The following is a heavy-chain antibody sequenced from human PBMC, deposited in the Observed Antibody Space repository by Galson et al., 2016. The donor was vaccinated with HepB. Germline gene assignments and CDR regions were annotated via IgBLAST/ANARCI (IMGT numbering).Heavy chain of an antibody. CDR1: GDSVNSQTW. CDR3: ARNRDFGMDV. D-gene: IGHD2/OR15-2a*01. V-gene: IGHV4-4*02. Sequence: SETLSLTCAVSGDSVNSQTWWSWVRQPPGKGLEWIGEIYQHGGANYNSSLRGRVTLSVDQSKNQISLEVTSVTAADAAVYYCARNRDFGMDVWGQGTTVAVSS. J-gene: IGHJ6*02. CDR2: IYQHGGA.